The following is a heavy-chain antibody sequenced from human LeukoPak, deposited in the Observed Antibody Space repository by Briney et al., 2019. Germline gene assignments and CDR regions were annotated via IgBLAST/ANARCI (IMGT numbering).Heavy chain of an antibody. D-gene: IGHD6-13*01. J-gene: IGHJ6*03. V-gene: IGHV4-4*07. CDR3: ARDYIAAAKKGYYYSMDV. Sequence: SETLSLTCTVSGGSISSYYWSWIRQPAGKGLEWIGRIYTSGSTNYNPSLKSRVTMSVDTSKNQFSLKLSSVTAADTDVYYCARDYIAAAKKGYYYSMDVWGKGTPVTVSS. CDR2: IYTSGST. CDR1: GGSISSYY.